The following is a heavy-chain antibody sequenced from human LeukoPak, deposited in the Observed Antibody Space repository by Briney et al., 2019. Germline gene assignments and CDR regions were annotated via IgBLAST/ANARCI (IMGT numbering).Heavy chain of an antibody. V-gene: IGHV4-61*02. CDR1: GDSISSGDYY. CDR3: ARGPGDSYGPYYYYYYYMDV. D-gene: IGHD5-18*01. Sequence: SETLSLTCTVSGDSISSGDYYWSWIRQPAGKGLEWIGRISSSGSTNYNPSLKSRVTISVDTSKNQFSLKLSSVTAADTAVYYCARGPGDSYGPYYYYYYYMDVWGKGTTVTVSS. J-gene: IGHJ6*03. CDR2: ISSSGST.